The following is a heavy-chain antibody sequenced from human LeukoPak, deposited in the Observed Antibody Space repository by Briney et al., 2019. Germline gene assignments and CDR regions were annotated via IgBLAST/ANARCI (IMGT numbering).Heavy chain of an antibody. Sequence: SETLSLTCTVSGGSISSYYWSWIRQPPGKGLEWIGYIYYSGSTNYNPSLKSRVTISVDTSKNQFSLKLSSVTAADTAVYYCARKGYSSSGGAFDIWGQGTMVTVSS. CDR3: ARKGYSSSGGAFDI. CDR2: IYYSGST. V-gene: IGHV4-59*01. CDR1: GGSISSYY. J-gene: IGHJ3*02. D-gene: IGHD6-13*01.